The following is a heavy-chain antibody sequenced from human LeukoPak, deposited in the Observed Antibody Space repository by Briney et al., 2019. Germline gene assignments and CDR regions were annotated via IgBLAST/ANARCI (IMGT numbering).Heavy chain of an antibody. Sequence: SQTLPLTCTVSGGSISSGDYYWSWIRQPPGKGLEWIGYIYYSGSTYYNPSLKGRVTISVDTSKNQFSLKLSSVTAADTAVYYCARDGNIAARPDYYYYMDVWGKGTTVTVSS. CDR1: GGSISSGDYY. CDR2: IYYSGST. J-gene: IGHJ6*03. V-gene: IGHV4-30-4*01. CDR3: ARDGNIAARPDYYYYMDV. D-gene: IGHD6-6*01.